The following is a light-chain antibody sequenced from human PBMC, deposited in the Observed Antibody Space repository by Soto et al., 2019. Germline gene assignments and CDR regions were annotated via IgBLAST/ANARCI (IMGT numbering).Light chain of an antibody. CDR2: GAA. V-gene: IGKV3-15*01. CDR3: QQYNIWPLT. CDR1: QSVSSD. Sequence: ETQMTQSPVTLSVSPGERVTLSCRASQSVSSDLAWYQKKPGQPPRLLIYGAATRATGIPARFSGSGSGTEFTLTINSLQSEDFALYYCQQYNIWPLTFGGGTRVHI. J-gene: IGKJ4*01.